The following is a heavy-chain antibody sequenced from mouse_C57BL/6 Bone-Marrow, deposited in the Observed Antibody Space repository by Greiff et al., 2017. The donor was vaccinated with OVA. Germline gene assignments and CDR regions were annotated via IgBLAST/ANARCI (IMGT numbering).Heavy chain of an antibody. J-gene: IGHJ1*03. Sequence: VKLMESGPGLVQPSQSLSITCTVSGFSLTSYGVHWVRQSPGRGLEWLGVIWSGGSTDYNAAFISRLSISKDNSKSQVFFKMNSLQADDTAIYYCARRGDDYDGYFDVWGTGTTVTVSS. V-gene: IGHV2-2*01. CDR1: GFSLTSYG. CDR2: IWSGGST. D-gene: IGHD2-4*01. CDR3: ARRGDDYDGYFDV.